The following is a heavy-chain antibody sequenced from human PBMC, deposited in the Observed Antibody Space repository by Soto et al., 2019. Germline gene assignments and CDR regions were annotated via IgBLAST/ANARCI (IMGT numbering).Heavy chain of an antibody. D-gene: IGHD2-2*01. V-gene: IGHV3-13*01. CDR3: ARESDVCSSTSCYGGFFDP. Sequence: GGSLRLSCAASGFTFSSYDMHWVRQATGKGLEWVSAIGTAGDTYYPGSVKGRFTISRENAKNSLYLQMNSLRAEDTAVYYCARESDVCSSTSCYGGFFDPWGQGTLVTVSS. CDR1: GFTFSSYD. CDR2: IGTAGDT. J-gene: IGHJ5*02.